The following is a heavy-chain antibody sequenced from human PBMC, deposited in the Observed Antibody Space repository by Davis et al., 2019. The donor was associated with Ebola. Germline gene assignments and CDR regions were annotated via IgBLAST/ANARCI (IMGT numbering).Heavy chain of an antibody. D-gene: IGHD6-6*01. CDR2: IYYSGST. Sequence: MPSETLSPTCTVSAGSIISISSYWCWLRQPPGKGLEWIGSIYYSGSTYYNPSLKSRVTISVDTSKNQFSLKLSAVTAADTAVYYCACRYSSSPLYWGQGTLVTVSS. CDR3: ACRYSSSPLY. CDR1: AGSIISISSY. V-gene: IGHV4-39*01. J-gene: IGHJ4*02.